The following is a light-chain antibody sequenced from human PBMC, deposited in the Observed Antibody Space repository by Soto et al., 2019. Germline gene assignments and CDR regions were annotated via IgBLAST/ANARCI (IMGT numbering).Light chain of an antibody. V-gene: IGLV1-40*01. CDR2: GNS. J-gene: IGLJ1*01. Sequence: QSFLTQPPSVSLAPGQRVTISCTGSSSNIGAGYDVHWYRQLPGTAPKLLIYGNSNRPSGVPDRFSGSKSGTSASLAITGLQAEDEADYYCQSYDSSLSGSEVFGTGTKVTVL. CDR3: QSYDSSLSGSEV. CDR1: SSNIGAGYD.